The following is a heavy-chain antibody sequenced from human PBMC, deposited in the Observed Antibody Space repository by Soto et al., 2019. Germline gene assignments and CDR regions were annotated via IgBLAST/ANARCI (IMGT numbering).Heavy chain of an antibody. V-gene: IGHV3-11*01. D-gene: IGHD3-10*01. CDR3: ARAGDGTMVRGVIIVYYYYGMDV. CDR1: GFTFSDYY. Sequence: EGSVRLSCAASGFTFSDYYMSWIRQAPGKGLEWVSYISSSGSTIYYADSVKGRFTISRDNAKNSLYLQMNSLRAEDTAVYYCARAGDGTMVRGVIIVYYYYGMDVWGQGTTVTVSS. J-gene: IGHJ6*02. CDR2: ISSSGSTI.